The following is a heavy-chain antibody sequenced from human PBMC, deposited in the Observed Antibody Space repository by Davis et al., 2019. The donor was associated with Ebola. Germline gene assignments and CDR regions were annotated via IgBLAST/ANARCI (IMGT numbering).Heavy chain of an antibody. Sequence: TFRNYWMSWVRQAPGKGLEWIGSIYYSGSTYYNPSLKSRVTISVDTSKNQFSLKLSSVTVADTAVYYCARAGIVGGSNDFDYWGQGTLVTVSS. CDR3: ARAGIVGGSNDFDY. J-gene: IGHJ4*02. CDR1: TFRNYW. CDR2: IYYSGST. D-gene: IGHD1-26*01. V-gene: IGHV4-39*07.